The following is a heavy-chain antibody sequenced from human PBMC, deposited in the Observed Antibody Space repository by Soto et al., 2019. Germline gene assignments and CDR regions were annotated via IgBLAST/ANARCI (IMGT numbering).Heavy chain of an antibody. CDR2: ISYDGSNK. D-gene: IGHD3-10*01. J-gene: IGHJ4*02. Sequence: VGSLRLSCAASGFTFSSYAMHWVRQAPGKGLEWVAVISYDGSNKYYADSVKGRFTISRDNSKNTLYLQMNSLRAEDTAVYYCARGYYGSGSYFGFDYWGQGTLVTVSS. CDR3: ARGYYGSGSYFGFDY. V-gene: IGHV3-30-3*01. CDR1: GFTFSSYA.